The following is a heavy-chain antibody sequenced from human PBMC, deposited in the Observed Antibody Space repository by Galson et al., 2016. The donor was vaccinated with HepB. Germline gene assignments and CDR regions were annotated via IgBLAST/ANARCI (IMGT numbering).Heavy chain of an antibody. CDR3: GRDTSGARPVSWILNDAFDL. Sequence: SLRLSCAASGFSFSAYGMHWVRQSPGKGLEWVAVSWFDGGTKYYGDSVKGRFTVSRDNSKNTLYLQMDSLRAEDTAVYFCGRDTSGARPVSWILNDAFDLWGQGALVTVSS. CDR2: SWFDGGTK. V-gene: IGHV3-33*01. D-gene: IGHD1-26*01. J-gene: IGHJ3*01. CDR1: GFSFSAYG.